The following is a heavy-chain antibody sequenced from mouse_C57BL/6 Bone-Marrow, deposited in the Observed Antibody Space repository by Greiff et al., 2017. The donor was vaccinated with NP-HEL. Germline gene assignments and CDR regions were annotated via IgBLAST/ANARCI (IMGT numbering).Heavy chain of an antibody. Sequence: QVQLQQSGAELARPGASVKMSCKASGYTFTSYTMHWVKQRPGQGLEWIGYINPSSGYTKYNQKFKDKATLTADKSSSTAYMQLSSLTSEDAAVYYCARFDYDWFAYWGQGTLVTVSA. D-gene: IGHD2-4*01. CDR1: GYTFTSYT. V-gene: IGHV1-4*01. J-gene: IGHJ3*01. CDR3: ARFDYDWFAY. CDR2: INPSSGYT.